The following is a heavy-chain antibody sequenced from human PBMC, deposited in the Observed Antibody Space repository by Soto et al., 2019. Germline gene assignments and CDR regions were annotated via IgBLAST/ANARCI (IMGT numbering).Heavy chain of an antibody. V-gene: IGHV4-34*01. D-gene: IGHD3-3*01. J-gene: IGHJ5*02. CDR3: AREGKSSIFGVVLTS. CDR1: GGSFSGYY. CDR2: INHSGST. Sequence: SETLSLTCAVYGGSFSGYYWSWIRQPPGKGLEWIGEINHSGSTNYNPSLKSRVTISVDTSKNQFSLKLSSVTAADTAVYYCAREGKSSIFGVVLTSWGQGTLVTVSS.